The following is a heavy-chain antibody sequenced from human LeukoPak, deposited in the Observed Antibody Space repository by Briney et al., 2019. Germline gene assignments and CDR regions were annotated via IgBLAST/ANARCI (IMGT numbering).Heavy chain of an antibody. D-gene: IGHD5-18*01. Sequence: PGGSLRLSCAASGFTFSSYAMSWVRQAPGKGLEWVSAISGSGGSTYYADSVKGRFTISRDNAKNTLYLQMNSLRAEDTAVYYCARDLGGYSYGYLGYYYGMDVWGQGTTVTVSS. CDR3: ARDLGGYSYGYLGYYYGMDV. J-gene: IGHJ6*02. CDR2: ISGSGGST. V-gene: IGHV3-23*01. CDR1: GFTFSSYA.